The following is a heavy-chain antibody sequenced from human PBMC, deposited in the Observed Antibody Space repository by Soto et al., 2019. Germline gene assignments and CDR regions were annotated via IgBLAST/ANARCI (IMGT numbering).Heavy chain of an antibody. D-gene: IGHD3-16*02. CDR2: IYYSGST. Sequence: SETLSLTCTVSGGSISSSSYYWGWIRQPPGKGLEWIGSIYYSGSTYYNPSLKSRVTISVDTSKNQFSLKLSSVTAADTAVYYCARLGNDYIWGSYRSNPYYYYYMDVWGKGTTVTVSS. J-gene: IGHJ6*03. CDR3: ARLGNDYIWGSYRSNPYYYYYMDV. V-gene: IGHV4-39*01. CDR1: GGSISSSSYY.